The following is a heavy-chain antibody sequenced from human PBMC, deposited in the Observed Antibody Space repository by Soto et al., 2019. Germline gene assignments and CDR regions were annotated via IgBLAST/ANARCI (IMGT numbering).Heavy chain of an antibody. CDR3: ARDIFWGGFGESNWLDP. CDR1: GYSFTSYW. V-gene: IGHV5-51*01. CDR2: IYPGDSDT. Sequence: GESLKISCKGSGYSFTSYWIGWVRQMPGKGLEWMGIIYPGDSDTRYSPSFQGQVTISADKSISTAYLQWSSLKASDTAVYYCARDIFWGGFGESNWLDPWGQGTLVTVSS. D-gene: IGHD3-10*01. J-gene: IGHJ5*02.